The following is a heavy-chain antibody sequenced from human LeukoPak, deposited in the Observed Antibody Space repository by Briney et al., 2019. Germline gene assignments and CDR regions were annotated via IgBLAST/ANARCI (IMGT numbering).Heavy chain of an antibody. CDR1: GGSISSYY. J-gene: IGHJ4*02. CDR3: ARGVYIAAAQYAY. Sequence: SETLSLTCTASGGSISSYYWSWIRQPPGKGLEWIGYIYYSGTTNYNPSLRSRVTISVDTSKNQFSLKLSSVTAADTAVYYCARGVYIAAAQYAYWGQGTLVTVSS. CDR2: IYYSGTT. D-gene: IGHD6-13*01. V-gene: IGHV4-59*01.